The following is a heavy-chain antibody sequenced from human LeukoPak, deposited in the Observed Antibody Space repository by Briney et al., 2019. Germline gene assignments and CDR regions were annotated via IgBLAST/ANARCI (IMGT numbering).Heavy chain of an antibody. CDR2: IRQDGNEM. J-gene: IGHJ4*02. Sequence: GGSLRLSCAASGFIFSNYWMSWVRQAPGKGLEWVANIRQDGNEMYYVDSVKGRFTISRDNARNSLYLQMNSLRVEDTAVYYCERVTGYCSGGSCFAFDLWGQGTLVTVSS. D-gene: IGHD2-15*01. V-gene: IGHV3-7*01. CDR3: ERVTGYCSGGSCFAFDL. CDR1: GFIFSNYW.